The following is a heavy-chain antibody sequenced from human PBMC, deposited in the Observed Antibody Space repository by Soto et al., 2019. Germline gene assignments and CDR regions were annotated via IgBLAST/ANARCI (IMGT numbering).Heavy chain of an antibody. CDR3: AKGSFGFDY. CDR2: ISKSSGST. D-gene: IGHD3-10*01. J-gene: IGHJ4*02. V-gene: IGHV3-23*01. CDR1: GVTFTSYA. Sequence: GSLRLSCAASGVTFTSYAMTWVRQVPGEGLQWVSSISKSSGSTYYADSVKGRFTTSRDNSKNTLYLQMNSLRAEDTAIYYCAKGSFGFDYWGQGTLVTVSS.